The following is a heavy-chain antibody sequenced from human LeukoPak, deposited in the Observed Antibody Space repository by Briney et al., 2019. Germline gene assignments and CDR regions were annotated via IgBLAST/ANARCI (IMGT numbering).Heavy chain of an antibody. J-gene: IGHJ4*02. V-gene: IGHV3-30*03. CDR2: ISYDGSNK. CDR3: AGDGSGSNALDF. Sequence: PGRSLRLSCAASGFTFSSYGMHRVRQAPGKGLEWVAVISYDGSNKYYADSVKGRFTISRDNSKNTLYLRMNSLRAEDTAVYYCAGDGSGSNALDFWGQGTLVTVSS. CDR1: GFTFSSYG. D-gene: IGHD3-10*01.